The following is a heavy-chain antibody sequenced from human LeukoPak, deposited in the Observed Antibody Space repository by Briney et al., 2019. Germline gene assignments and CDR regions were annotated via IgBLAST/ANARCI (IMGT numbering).Heavy chain of an antibody. CDR2: ISGSGGST. CDR1: GFTVSSNY. J-gene: IGHJ4*02. D-gene: IGHD6-6*01. CDR3: AKTSSSSATGAFDY. Sequence: GGSLRLSCAASGFTVSSNYMSWVRQAPGKGLEWVSAISGSGGSTYYADSVKGRFTISRDNSKNTLYLQMNSLRAEDTAVYYCAKTSSSSATGAFDYWGQGTLVTVSS. V-gene: IGHV3-23*01.